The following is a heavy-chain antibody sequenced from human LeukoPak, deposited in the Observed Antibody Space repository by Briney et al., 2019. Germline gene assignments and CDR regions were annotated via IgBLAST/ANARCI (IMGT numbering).Heavy chain of an antibody. V-gene: IGHV3-23*01. CDR2: ISDSGTIT. CDR3: VRNGAIVPLYYFDY. J-gene: IGHJ4*02. Sequence: GGSLRLSCAASGFTFVSYAMTWVREAPGRGLEWVSGISDSGTITYYAASVKGRFTISRDSFNNTLYLHLSTLRADDTAVYYSVRNGAIVPLYYFDYWGLGTLVIVSS. D-gene: IGHD2/OR15-2a*01. CDR1: GFTFVSYA.